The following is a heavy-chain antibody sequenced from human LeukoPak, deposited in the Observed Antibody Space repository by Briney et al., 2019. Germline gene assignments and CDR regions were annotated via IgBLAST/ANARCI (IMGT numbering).Heavy chain of an antibody. J-gene: IGHJ4*02. CDR3: ARGGGYSYGSFDY. Sequence: GGSLRLSCAASGLTFSSYSMNWVRQAPGKGLEWVSSISSSSSYIYYADSVKGRFTISRDNAKNSLYLQVNSLRAEDTAVYYCARGGGYSYGSFDYWGQGTLVTVSS. V-gene: IGHV3-21*01. CDR1: GLTFSSYS. CDR2: ISSSSSYI. D-gene: IGHD5-18*01.